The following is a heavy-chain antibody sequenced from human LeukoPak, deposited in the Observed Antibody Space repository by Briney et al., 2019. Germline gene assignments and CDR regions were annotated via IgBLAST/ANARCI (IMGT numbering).Heavy chain of an antibody. CDR1: GLTFSSYG. CDR3: ARLHGIQGFDY. Sequence: GGSLRLSCAASGLTFSSYGMSWVRQAPGKGLEWVAASASGGGAHYAGSVRGRFTISRDNSKNTVYLQMNSLRAEDTAVYYCARLHGIQGFDYWGQGTLVTVSS. CDR2: SASGGGA. J-gene: IGHJ4*02. V-gene: IGHV3-23*01. D-gene: IGHD2-15*01.